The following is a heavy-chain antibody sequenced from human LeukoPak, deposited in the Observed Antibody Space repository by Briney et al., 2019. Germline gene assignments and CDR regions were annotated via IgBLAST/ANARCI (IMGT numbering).Heavy chain of an antibody. CDR3: ARESPSSSWDSLTGYYKRGAFDI. V-gene: IGHV3-30-3*01. J-gene: IGHJ3*02. Sequence: PGRSLRLSCVASGFTFSNHAMHWVRQAPGKGLEWVAVISYDGTNKYYADSVKGRLTISRDNSKKLYLQMNSLRPEDTAVYYCARESPSSSWDSLTGYYKRGAFDIWGQGTMVTVSS. CDR1: GFTFSNHA. CDR2: ISYDGTNK. D-gene: IGHD3-9*01.